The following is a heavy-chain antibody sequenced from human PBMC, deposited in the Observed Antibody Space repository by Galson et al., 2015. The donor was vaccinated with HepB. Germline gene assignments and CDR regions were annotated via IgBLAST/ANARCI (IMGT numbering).Heavy chain of an antibody. CDR3: ARGYGGSPVYYLFDY. V-gene: IGHV3-74*01. CDR2: IKSDGSGI. Sequence: SLRLSCAASGFTFSNYYIHWVRQGPGKGPVWVPRIKSDGSGITYADSVKGRFTISRDNAKNTVYLQMNSLRAEDTAVYYCARGYGGSPVYYLFDYWGQGTLVTVSS. CDR1: GFTFSNYY. J-gene: IGHJ4*02. D-gene: IGHD3-9*01.